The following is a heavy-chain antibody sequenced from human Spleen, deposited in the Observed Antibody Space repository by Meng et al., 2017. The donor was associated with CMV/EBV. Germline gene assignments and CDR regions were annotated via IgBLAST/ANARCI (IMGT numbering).Heavy chain of an antibody. CDR1: NHY. CDR3: ARQGTGYDILTGYYSNPFSDY. CDR2: IFYTGST. D-gene: IGHD3-9*01. J-gene: IGHJ4*02. V-gene: IGHV4-39*01. Sequence: NHYWGLIRQLPGKGLEWIGSIFYTGSTYYNPSLKSRVTISVDTSKNQFSLKLSSVTAADTAVYYCARQGTGYDILTGYYSNPFSDYWGQGTLVTVSS.